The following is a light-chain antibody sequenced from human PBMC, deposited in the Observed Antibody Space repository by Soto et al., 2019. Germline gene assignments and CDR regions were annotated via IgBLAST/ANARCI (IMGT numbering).Light chain of an antibody. J-gene: IGKJ5*01. CDR2: AAS. CDR3: QKYNSVPIT. V-gene: IGKV1-27*01. Sequence: DIQMTQSPSSLSASVGDRVTITCRASQGISNNLAWYQQKPGKVPRLLIYAASTLQSGVPSRFSGSGSGTDFTLTISSLQPEDVATYYCQKYNSVPITFGQGTRLEIK. CDR1: QGISNN.